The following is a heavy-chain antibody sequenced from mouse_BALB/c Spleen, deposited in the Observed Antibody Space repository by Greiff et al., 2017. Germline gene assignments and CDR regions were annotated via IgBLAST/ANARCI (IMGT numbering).Heavy chain of an antibody. Sequence: VKVVESGPGLVAPSQSLSITCTVSGFSLTSYGVHWVRQPPGKGLEWLGVIWAGGSTNYNSALMSRLSISKDNSKSQVFLKMNSLQTDDTAMYYCARDPEGNPYSAMDYWGQGTSVTVSS. CDR1: GFSLTSYG. CDR2: IWAGGST. D-gene: IGHD2-1*01. V-gene: IGHV2-9*02. J-gene: IGHJ4*01. CDR3: ARDPEGNPYSAMDY.